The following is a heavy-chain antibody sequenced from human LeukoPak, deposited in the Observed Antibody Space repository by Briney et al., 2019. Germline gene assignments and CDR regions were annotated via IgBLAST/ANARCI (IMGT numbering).Heavy chain of an antibody. V-gene: IGHV4-59*12. CDR1: GVSISSYY. J-gene: IGHJ5*02. CDR2: IYYSGST. Sequence: SETLSLTCTVSGVSISSYYWSWIRQPPGKGLEWIGYIYYSGSTNYNPSLKSRVTISVDTSKNQFSLKLSSVTAADTAVYYCARDSSSWYTNWFDPWGQGTLVTVSS. CDR3: ARDSSSWYTNWFDP. D-gene: IGHD6-13*01.